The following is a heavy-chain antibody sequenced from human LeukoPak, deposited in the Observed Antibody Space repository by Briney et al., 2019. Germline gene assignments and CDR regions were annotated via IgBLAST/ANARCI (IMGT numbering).Heavy chain of an antibody. CDR1: GGTFSSYA. Sequence: RASVKVSCKASGGTFSSYAISWVRQAPGQGLEWMGRIIPILGIANYAQKFQGRVTITADKSTSTAYMELSSLRSEDTAVYYCARDSSYYDSSGYYYTDYWGQGTLVTVSS. CDR2: IIPILGIA. CDR3: ARDSSYYDSSGYYYTDY. V-gene: IGHV1-69*04. D-gene: IGHD3-22*01. J-gene: IGHJ4*02.